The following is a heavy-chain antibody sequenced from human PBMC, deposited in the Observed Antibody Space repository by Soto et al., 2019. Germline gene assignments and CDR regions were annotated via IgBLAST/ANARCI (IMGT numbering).Heavy chain of an antibody. CDR3: AKGGPTFLNWFGP. J-gene: IGHJ5*02. D-gene: IGHD5-12*01. V-gene: IGHV3-23*01. CDR2: ISNSGHST. Sequence: GSLRLSCAASGFTFSSYAMSWVRLAPGKGLEFISVISNSGHSTFYADSVKGRFTISRDNSKNTLYLQMNNLRADDTAAYYCAKGGPTFLNWFGPWGQGALVTVSS. CDR1: GFTFSSYA.